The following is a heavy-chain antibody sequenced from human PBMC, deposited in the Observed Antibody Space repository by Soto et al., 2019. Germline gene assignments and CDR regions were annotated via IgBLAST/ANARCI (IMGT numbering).Heavy chain of an antibody. Sequence: SETLSLTCTVSGGSISSGDYYWSWIRQPPGKGLEWIGYIYYSGSTYYNPYLKSRVTISVDTSKNQFSLKLSSVTAADTAVYYCARGSYYYDSSGYYHYWGPGTLVTVSS. J-gene: IGHJ4*02. D-gene: IGHD3-22*01. CDR3: ARGSYYYDSSGYYHY. V-gene: IGHV4-30-4*01. CDR1: GGSISSGDYY. CDR2: IYYSGST.